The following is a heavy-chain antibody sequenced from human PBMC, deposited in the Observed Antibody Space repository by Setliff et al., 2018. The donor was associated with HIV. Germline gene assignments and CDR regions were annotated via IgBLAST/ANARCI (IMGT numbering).Heavy chain of an antibody. CDR2: INHSGST. V-gene: IGHV4-34*01. D-gene: IGHD3-10*01. Sequence: SETLSLTCAVYGGSFSGYYWSWIRQPPGKGLEWIGEINHSGSTNYNPSLKSRVTISVDTSKNQFSLKLTSVTAADTAVYYCARGRAFGTWDYWGQGKLVTVSS. J-gene: IGHJ4*02. CDR1: GGSFSGYY. CDR3: ARGRAFGTWDY.